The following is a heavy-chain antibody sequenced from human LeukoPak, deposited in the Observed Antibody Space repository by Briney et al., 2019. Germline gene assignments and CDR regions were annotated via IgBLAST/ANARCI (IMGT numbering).Heavy chain of an antibody. Sequence: SGKLSCKASGGTFSSYAISWVRQAPGQGLEWMGGIIPIFGTENYAQKFQGRVTITTDESTSTAYIELSSLRYEDTAVYYCACAEHTGTPYYWGQGTLVTVSS. D-gene: IGHD1-1*01. CDR3: ACAEHTGTPYY. CDR1: GGTFSSYA. V-gene: IGHV1-69*05. J-gene: IGHJ4*02. CDR2: IIPIFGTE.